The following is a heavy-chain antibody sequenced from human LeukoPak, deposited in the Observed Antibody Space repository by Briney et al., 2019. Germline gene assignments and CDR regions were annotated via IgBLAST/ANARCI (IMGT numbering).Heavy chain of an antibody. CDR3: AAGDTLVRGVIIPFAP. D-gene: IGHD3-10*01. Sequence: GTSVTVSCKASGFTLINSAVQWVRQARGQRLAWVGWIIVGSGQTRYAQKFQERVTITRDMSTGTAFLELSSLRSEDSAVYYCAAGDTLVRGVIIPFAPWGQGTLVTVSS. J-gene: IGHJ5*02. CDR2: IIVGSGQT. V-gene: IGHV1-58*01. CDR1: GFTLINSA.